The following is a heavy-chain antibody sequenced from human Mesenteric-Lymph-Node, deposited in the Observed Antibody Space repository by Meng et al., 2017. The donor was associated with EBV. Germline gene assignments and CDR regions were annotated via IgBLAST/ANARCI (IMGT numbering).Heavy chain of an antibody. CDR3: SRESWRAFDY. CDR2: TYYRSKWYN. J-gene: IGHJ4*02. V-gene: IGHV6-1*01. CDR1: GDSVSNTNVA. Sequence: QVQLRQSGPGLVKPSHTLSLTCAISGDSVSNTNVAWNWIRQSPSRGLEWLGRTYYRSKWYNEYAQSVKGRITINPDTSKSEFSLQLNSVTPDDTAVYYCSRESWRAFDYWGQGTLVTVSS.